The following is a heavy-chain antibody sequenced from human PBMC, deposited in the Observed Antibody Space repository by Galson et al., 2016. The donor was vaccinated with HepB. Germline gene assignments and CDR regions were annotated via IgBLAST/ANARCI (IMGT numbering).Heavy chain of an antibody. J-gene: IGHJ5*02. D-gene: IGHD2-15*01. CDR2: IYSSGAT. V-gene: IGHV4-31*03. Sequence: TLSLTCSVSGGSISSGGYWWSWIRQHPDKGLEWIGYIYSSGATYYNPSLKSRITLSLDMSQNHFSLELSSVTAADTAVYYCARAQGGGGNWFGPWGQGILVTVSS. CDR1: GGSISSGGYW. CDR3: ARAQGGGGNWFGP.